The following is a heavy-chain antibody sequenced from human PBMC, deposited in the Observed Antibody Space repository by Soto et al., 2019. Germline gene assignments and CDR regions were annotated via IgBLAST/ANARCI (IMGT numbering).Heavy chain of an antibody. Sequence: SETLSLTCTVSGGSISGYYWSWIRQPPGKGLEWIGYIHYSGSTNYNPSLKSRVTISADTSKNQFSLKLSSVTAADTAVYYCARSLLLYDSNGYREYFQYWGQGTLVTVSA. CDR3: ARSLLLYDSNGYREYFQY. D-gene: IGHD3-22*01. J-gene: IGHJ1*01. CDR1: GGSISGYY. CDR2: IHYSGST. V-gene: IGHV4-59*01.